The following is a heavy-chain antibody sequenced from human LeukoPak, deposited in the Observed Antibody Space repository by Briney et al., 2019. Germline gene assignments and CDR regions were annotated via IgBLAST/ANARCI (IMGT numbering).Heavy chain of an antibody. Sequence: AGGSLRLSCTASGFTFGDYAMSWFRQAPGKGLEWVGFIRSKAYGGTTEYAASVKGRFTISRDDSKSIAYLQMNSLKTEDTAVYYCTRAKNVWGSYRLIDYWGQGTLVTVSS. J-gene: IGHJ4*02. V-gene: IGHV3-49*03. D-gene: IGHD3-16*02. CDR2: IRSKAYGGTT. CDR1: GFTFGDYA. CDR3: TRAKNVWGSYRLIDY.